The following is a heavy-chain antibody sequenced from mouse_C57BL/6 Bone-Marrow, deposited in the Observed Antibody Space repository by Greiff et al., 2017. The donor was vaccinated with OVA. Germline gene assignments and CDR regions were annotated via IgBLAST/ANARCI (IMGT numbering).Heavy chain of an antibody. J-gene: IGHJ2*01. D-gene: IGHD3-2*02. Sequence: VKLMESGPELVKPGASVKLSCKASGYTFTSYDINWVKQRPGQGLEWIGWIYPRDGSTKYNEKFKGKATLTVDTSSSTAYMELHSLTSEDSAVYFCGGRQLRLRTYFDYWGQGTTLTVSS. V-gene: IGHV1-85*01. CDR3: GGRQLRLRTYFDY. CDR1: GYTFTSYD. CDR2: IYPRDGST.